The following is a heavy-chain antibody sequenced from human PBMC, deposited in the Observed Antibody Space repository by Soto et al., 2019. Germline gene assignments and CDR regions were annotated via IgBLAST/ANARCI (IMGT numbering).Heavy chain of an antibody. CDR2: IYSGGST. D-gene: IGHD3-10*01. J-gene: IGHJ6*03. CDR3: ARDRRGLLWFGTYYMDV. CDR1: GFTVSSNY. V-gene: IGHV3-66*01. Sequence: GGSLRLSCAASGFTVSSNYMSWVRQAPGKGLEWVSVIYSGGSTYYADSVKGRFTIPRDNSKNTLYLQMNSLRAEDTAVYYCARDRRGLLWFGTYYMDVWGKGTTVTVSS.